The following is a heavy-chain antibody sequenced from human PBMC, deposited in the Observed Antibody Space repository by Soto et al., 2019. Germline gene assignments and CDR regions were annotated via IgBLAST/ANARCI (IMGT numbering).Heavy chain of an antibody. Sequence: QVQLVESGGGVVQPGRSLRLSCAASGFTFSSYGMHWVRQAPGKGLEWVAVIWYDGSNKYYADSVKGRFTISRDNSKNTLYLKMNSLRAEDTAVYYCARDTGIAADGIPTTARGMDVWGQGTTVTVSS. CDR2: IWYDGSNK. CDR1: GFTFSSYG. CDR3: ARDTGIAADGIPTTARGMDV. D-gene: IGHD6-13*01. V-gene: IGHV3-33*01. J-gene: IGHJ6*02.